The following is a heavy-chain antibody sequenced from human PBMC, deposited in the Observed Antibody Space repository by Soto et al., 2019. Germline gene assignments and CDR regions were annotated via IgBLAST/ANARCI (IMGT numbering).Heavy chain of an antibody. V-gene: IGHV4-59*01. Sequence: PSETLSLTCTVSGGSMRSYYWSWIRQPPGKGLDWIGYIYSSGSTNYNPSLKSRVSISLDKSKNQFSLKLSSVTAADTAVYYCARGLGPWGQGTLVTVSS. D-gene: IGHD3-10*01. CDR1: GGSMRSYY. CDR3: ARGLGP. J-gene: IGHJ5*02. CDR2: IYSSGST.